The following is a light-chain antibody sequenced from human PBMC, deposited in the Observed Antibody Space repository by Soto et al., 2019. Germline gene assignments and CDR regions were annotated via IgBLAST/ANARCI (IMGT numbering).Light chain of an antibody. Sequence: EIVLTQSPGTLSLSPGERATLSCRASQSISSSYLAWDQQKPGQAPRLLVYGASSRATGTPDRFSGSGSGTDFTLTISSLEPEDFAVYYCQQYGSSRFTFGPGTKVDIK. CDR3: QQYGSSRFT. CDR1: QSISSSY. V-gene: IGKV3-20*01. J-gene: IGKJ3*01. CDR2: GAS.